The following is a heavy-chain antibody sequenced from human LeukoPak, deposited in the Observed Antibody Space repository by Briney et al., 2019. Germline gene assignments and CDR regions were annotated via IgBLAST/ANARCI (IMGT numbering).Heavy chain of an antibody. J-gene: IGHJ2*01. CDR2: ISSSSSTI. Sequence: PGGSLRLSCAASGFTFSSYSMTWVRQAPGKGLEWVSYISSSSSTIYYADSVKGRLTISRDNAKNSLYLQMNSLRAEDTAVYYCARDRRRGSSTHWYFDLWGRGTLVTVSS. CDR3: ARDRRRGSSTHWYFDL. D-gene: IGHD1-26*01. V-gene: IGHV3-48*04. CDR1: GFTFSSYS.